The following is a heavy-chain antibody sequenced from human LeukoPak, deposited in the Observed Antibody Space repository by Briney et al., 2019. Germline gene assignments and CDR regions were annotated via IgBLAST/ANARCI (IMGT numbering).Heavy chain of an antibody. CDR1: GFIVSSRY. Sequence: GGSLRLSCAASGFIVSSRYMTWVRQTPGKGLEYISVIYITGNTFYADSVKGRFSLSRDNSVNTVFLHLSGLRAEDTGVYYCASGRNYFPIEYWGQGTLVTVSS. CDR2: IYITGNT. V-gene: IGHV3-53*01. J-gene: IGHJ4*02. D-gene: IGHD3-10*02. CDR3: ASGRNYFPIEY.